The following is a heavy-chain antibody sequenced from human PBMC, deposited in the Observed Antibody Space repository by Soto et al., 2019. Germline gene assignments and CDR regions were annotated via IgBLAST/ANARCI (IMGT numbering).Heavy chain of an antibody. V-gene: IGHV4-30-2*01. CDR1: GGSINSGDYS. Sequence: SETLSLTCTVSGGSINSGDYSWPWIRQPPGKGLEWIGYIYHTGTTYYNMSLKSRVTISVDRSKNQLSLKLSSVTAEDTAVYYCARVHYCSSSGCYYWFDPWGQGTLVTVSS. D-gene: IGHD2-2*01. CDR3: ARVHYCSSSGCYYWFDP. CDR2: IYHTGTT. J-gene: IGHJ5*02.